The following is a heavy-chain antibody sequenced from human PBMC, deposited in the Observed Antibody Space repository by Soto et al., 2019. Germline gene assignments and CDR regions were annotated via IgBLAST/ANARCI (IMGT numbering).Heavy chain of an antibody. Sequence: QVQLVESVGGVVQPGRSLRLSCAASGFTFSSYGMHWVRQAPGKGLEWVAVIWYDGSNEYYADSVKGRFTISRDNSKNTLYLQMNSLRAEDTAVYYCAREEMATDAFDIWGQGTMVTVSS. CDR3: AREEMATDAFDI. D-gene: IGHD5-12*01. J-gene: IGHJ3*02. V-gene: IGHV3-33*01. CDR1: GFTFSSYG. CDR2: IWYDGSNE.